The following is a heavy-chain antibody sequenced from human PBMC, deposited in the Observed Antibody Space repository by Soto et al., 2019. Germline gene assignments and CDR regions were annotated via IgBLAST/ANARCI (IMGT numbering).Heavy chain of an antibody. V-gene: IGHV3-23*01. J-gene: IGHJ6*02. CDR3: AKQRKYRAYYYPMDV. CDR2: ISGISGRT. Sequence: EMQLLESGGGLVQPGGSLRLSCVASGFTFSSYGMSWVRQAPGKGLEWVAGISGISGRTDYADSVKGRFTISRDNSNNILYLHLNSLRAEDTAIYYYAKQRKYRAYYYPMDVWGQGATFTDSS. D-gene: IGHD5-18*01. CDR1: GFTFSSYG.